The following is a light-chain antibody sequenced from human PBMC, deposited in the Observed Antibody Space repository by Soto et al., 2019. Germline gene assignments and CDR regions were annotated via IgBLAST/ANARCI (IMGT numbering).Light chain of an antibody. CDR1: QSISRY. CDR2: AAS. V-gene: IGKV1-39*01. Sequence: DIPMTQYPSSLSASLGDRVTIACRASQSISRYLNWYQHKPGKAPNLLIYAASSLKPGVPSRFSGSGSGTDFTLTISSLQPEDFATYYCQQTYSIPLTFGGGTKVEI. J-gene: IGKJ4*01. CDR3: QQTYSIPLT.